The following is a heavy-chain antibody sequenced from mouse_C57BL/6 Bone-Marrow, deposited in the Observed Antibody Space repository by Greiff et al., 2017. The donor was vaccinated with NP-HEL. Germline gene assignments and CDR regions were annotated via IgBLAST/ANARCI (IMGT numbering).Heavy chain of an antibody. CDR2: SRNKANDYTT. J-gene: IGHJ3*01. V-gene: IGHV7-1*01. CDR1: GFTFSDFY. D-gene: IGHD2-3*01. Sequence: EVNMVESGGGLVQSGRSLRLSCATSGFTFSDFYMEWVRQAPGKGLEWIAASRNKANDYTTEYSASVKGRFIVSRDTSQSILYLQMNALRAEDTAIYYCARADGYYGAWFAYWGQGTLVTVSA. CDR3: ARADGYYGAWFAY.